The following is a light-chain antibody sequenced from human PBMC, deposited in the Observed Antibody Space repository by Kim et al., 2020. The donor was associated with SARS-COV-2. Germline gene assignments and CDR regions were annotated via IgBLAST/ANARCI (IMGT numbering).Light chain of an antibody. Sequence: SPGERATLACRANQSFTTRYLAWYQQKLGQAHRLHIYGTSTRATGIPDRFSGSGSETDFTLNISRLEPEDFGVYYCQQYDTFPVTFGRETKLEI. CDR3: QQYDTFPVT. CDR2: GTS. J-gene: IGKJ4*01. V-gene: IGKV3-20*01. CDR1: QSFTTRY.